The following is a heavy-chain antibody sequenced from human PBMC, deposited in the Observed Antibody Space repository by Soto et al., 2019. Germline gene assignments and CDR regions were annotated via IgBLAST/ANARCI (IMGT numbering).Heavy chain of an antibody. CDR3: ARRSTIYGVDDAFDL. CDR2: IYPGDSDT. CDR1: GYSFANYW. V-gene: IGHV5-51*01. J-gene: IGHJ3*01. Sequence: GESLKISCKGSGYSFANYWIGWVRQMPGKGLEWMGIIYPGDSDTRYSPSFQGLVTISADKSITTAYLQWSSLKASDTAMYYCARRSTIYGVDDAFDLWGQGTMVTVSS. D-gene: IGHD3-3*01.